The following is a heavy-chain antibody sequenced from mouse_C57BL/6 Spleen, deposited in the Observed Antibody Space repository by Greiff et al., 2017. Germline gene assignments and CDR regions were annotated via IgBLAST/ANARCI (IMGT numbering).Heavy chain of an antibody. CDR2: IDPSDSYT. Sequence: VQLQESGAELVRPGTSVKLSCKASGYTFTSYWMHWVKQRPGQGLEWIGVIDPSDSYTNYNQKFKGKATLTVDTSSSTAYMQLSSLTSEDSAVYYCARVYYHAMDYWGQGTSVTVSS. CDR3: ARVYYHAMDY. V-gene: IGHV1-59*01. D-gene: IGHD2-1*01. J-gene: IGHJ4*01. CDR1: GYTFTSYW.